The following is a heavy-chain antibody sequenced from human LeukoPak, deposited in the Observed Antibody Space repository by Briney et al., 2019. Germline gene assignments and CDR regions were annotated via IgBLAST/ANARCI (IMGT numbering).Heavy chain of an antibody. CDR1: GGSIGGHY. CDR3: AREESGSYYVTGWYFDL. Sequence: SETLSLTCNVSGGSIGGHYWSWIRQTAGKGVEWTGRIYTSGNTHYNPSLRSRVAMSVDTSKNQFSLKLNSVTAADTAMYYCAREESGSYYVTGWYFDLWGRGTLVTVSS. V-gene: IGHV4-4*07. CDR2: IYTSGNT. D-gene: IGHD1-26*01. J-gene: IGHJ2*01.